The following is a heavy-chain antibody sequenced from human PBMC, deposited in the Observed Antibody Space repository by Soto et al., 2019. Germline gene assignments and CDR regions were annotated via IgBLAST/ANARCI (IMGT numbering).Heavy chain of an antibody. CDR2: IYYSGST. Sequence: TLSLTCTVSGGSISSGGYYWSWIRQHPGKGLEWIGYIYYSGSTYYNPSLKSRVTISVDTSKNQFSLKLSSVTAADTAVYYCARGYCSSTSCYGEDVRGQGTTVTVSS. CDR3: ARGYCSSTSCYGEDV. CDR1: GGSISSGGYY. J-gene: IGHJ6*02. D-gene: IGHD2-2*01. V-gene: IGHV4-31*03.